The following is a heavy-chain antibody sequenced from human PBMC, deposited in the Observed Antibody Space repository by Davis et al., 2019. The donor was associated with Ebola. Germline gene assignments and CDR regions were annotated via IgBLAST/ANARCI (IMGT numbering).Heavy chain of an antibody. J-gene: IGHJ5*02. CDR2: IYYSGST. CDR1: GGSISSSSYY. CDR3: ARGEVVVVPAAIYNWFDP. V-gene: IGHV4-39*01. Sequence: SETLSLTCTVSGGSISSSSYYWGWIRQPPGKGLEWIGSIYYSGSTYYNPSLKSRVTISVDTSKNQFSLKLSSVTAADTAVYYCARGEVVVVPAAIYNWFDPWGQGTLVTVSS. D-gene: IGHD2-2*02.